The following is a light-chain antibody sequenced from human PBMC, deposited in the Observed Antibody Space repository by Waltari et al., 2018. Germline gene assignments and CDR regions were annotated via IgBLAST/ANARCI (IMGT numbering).Light chain of an antibody. V-gene: IGKV2-28*01. CDR1: QSLLPATGYNY. CDR2: LGS. Sequence: DVVMTQSPLSLPVTPGEPASLSCRSTQSLLPATGYNYLHWYLQKPGQSPQLLIYLGSKRASGVPDRCRGSGSDTDFTLESSRVEAEDVGVYYCMQALQTPFTFGQGTRLEIK. CDR3: MQALQTPFT. J-gene: IGKJ5*01.